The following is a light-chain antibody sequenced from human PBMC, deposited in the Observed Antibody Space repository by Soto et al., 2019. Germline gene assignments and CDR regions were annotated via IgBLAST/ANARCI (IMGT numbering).Light chain of an antibody. J-gene: IGKJ5*01. Sequence: EIVLTQSQATLCLSPGERATLSWRASQSVSSYLAWYQQKPGQAPRLLGYDASNRATGIPARFSGSGSGTDFTLTISSIETEDFAVYYCQQRSNWPTITFGQGTRLEIK. V-gene: IGKV3-11*01. CDR1: QSVSSY. CDR3: QQRSNWPTIT. CDR2: DAS.